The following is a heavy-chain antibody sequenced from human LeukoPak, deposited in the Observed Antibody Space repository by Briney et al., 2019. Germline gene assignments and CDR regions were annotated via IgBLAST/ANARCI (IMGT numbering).Heavy chain of an antibody. J-gene: IGHJ4*02. CDR3: ARRLRGYSYGFDY. CDR2: IYPGDFDT. D-gene: IGHD5-18*01. CDR1: GYIFTSYW. Sequence: GESLKISCKGSGYIFTSYWIGWVRQLPGKGLEWMGIIYPGDFDTRYSPSFQGQVTISADKSISTPYLQWSSLKASDTAMYYCARRLRGYSYGFDYWGQGTLVTVSS. V-gene: IGHV5-51*01.